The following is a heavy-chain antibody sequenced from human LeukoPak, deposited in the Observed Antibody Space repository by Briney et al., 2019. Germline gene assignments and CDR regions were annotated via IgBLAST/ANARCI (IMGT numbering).Heavy chain of an antibody. CDR2: ISRGSDHI. CDR1: GFTFSSYA. V-gene: IGHV3-21*01. CDR3: ARGLGLRLRYGMDV. J-gene: IGHJ6*02. D-gene: IGHD3-16*01. Sequence: GGSLRLSCAASGFTFSSYAMNWVRQAPGKGLEWVSSISRGSDHIFYADSMKGRFTISRDNAKNSLYLQMNSLGAEDTAVYYCARGLGLRLRYGMDVWGQGTTVTVSS.